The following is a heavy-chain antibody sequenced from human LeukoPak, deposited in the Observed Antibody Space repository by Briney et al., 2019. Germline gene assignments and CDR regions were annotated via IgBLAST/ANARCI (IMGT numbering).Heavy chain of an antibody. V-gene: IGHV3-53*01. CDR3: ARVASTNPYYYGMDI. Sequence: GGSLRLSCTASGFTFSNFWMGWVRQAPGKGLEWVSVIYRSGSTYYTDSVKGRFTISRDNSKDTLYLQMNSLRAEDTAVYYCARVASTNPYYYGMDIWGQGTTVTVSS. CDR2: IYRSGST. CDR1: GFTFSNFW. J-gene: IGHJ6*02.